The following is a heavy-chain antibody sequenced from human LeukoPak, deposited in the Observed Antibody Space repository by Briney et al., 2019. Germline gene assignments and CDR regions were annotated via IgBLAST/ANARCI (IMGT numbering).Heavy chain of an antibody. J-gene: IGHJ5*02. Sequence: SETLSLTCTVSGGSISSQYWSWIRQPPGKGLEWIAGYIYHSGSTNYNPSLKSRVTISVDSSKNQFSLKLSSVTAADTAVYYCAPLLNNYFDPWGQGILVTVSS. V-gene: IGHV4-59*11. CDR2: IYHSGST. CDR3: APLLNNYFDP. CDR1: GGSISSQY.